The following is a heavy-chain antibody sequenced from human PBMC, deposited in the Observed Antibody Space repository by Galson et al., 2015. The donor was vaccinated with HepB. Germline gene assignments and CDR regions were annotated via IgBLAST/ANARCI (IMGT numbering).Heavy chain of an antibody. V-gene: IGHV3-30*18. CDR1: GFTFSSYD. Sequence: SLRLSCAASGFTFSSYDMNWVRQAPGKGLEWVAVISYDGSNKYYADSVKGRFTISRDNSKNTLYLQMNSLRAEDTAVYYCAKAMYANVVIAIWPFDYWGQGTLVTVSS. CDR3: AKAMYANVVIAIWPFDY. D-gene: IGHD2-21*01. CDR2: ISYDGSNK. J-gene: IGHJ4*02.